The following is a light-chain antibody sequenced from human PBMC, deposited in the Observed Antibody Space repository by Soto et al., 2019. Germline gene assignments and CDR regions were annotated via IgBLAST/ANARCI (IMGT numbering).Light chain of an antibody. CDR2: GAS. CDR3: QQYGGSSRELT. V-gene: IGKV3-20*01. Sequence: ETMMSQSQSTLSLSPGERATLYCRASQSVSSPLAWYQQKPGQAPRLLIYGASSRATGIPDRFSGTGSGTDFTLTISRLEPEAFAVYYCQQYGGSSRELTFGGGTKV. CDR1: QSVSSP. J-gene: IGKJ4*01.